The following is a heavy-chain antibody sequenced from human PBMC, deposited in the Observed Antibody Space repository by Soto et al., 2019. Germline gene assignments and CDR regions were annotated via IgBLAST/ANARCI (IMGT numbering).Heavy chain of an antibody. Sequence: GASVKVSCKASGGTFSSYAISWVRQAPGQGLEWMGGVIPIFGTANYAQKFQGRVTITADESTSTAYMELSSLRSEDTAVYYCARKTIVLRSKDYYYGMDVWGQGTTVTVSS. J-gene: IGHJ6*02. CDR2: VIPIFGTA. CDR1: GGTFSSYA. CDR3: ARKTIVLRSKDYYYGMDV. V-gene: IGHV1-69*13. D-gene: IGHD2-8*01.